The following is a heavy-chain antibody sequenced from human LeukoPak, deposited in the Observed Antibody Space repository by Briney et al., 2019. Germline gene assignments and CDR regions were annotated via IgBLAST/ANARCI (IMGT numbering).Heavy chain of an antibody. J-gene: IGHJ4*02. CDR1: GFTFSSYW. D-gene: IGHD3-9*01. CDR3: ARVRVDWLSKTKYFDY. Sequence: GGSLRLSCAASGFTFSSYWMHWVRQAPGKGLVWVSRINSDGSSTSYADSVKGRFTISRDNAKNALYLQMNGLRAEDTAVYYCARVRVDWLSKTKYFDYWGQGTLVTVSS. CDR2: INSDGSST. V-gene: IGHV3-74*01.